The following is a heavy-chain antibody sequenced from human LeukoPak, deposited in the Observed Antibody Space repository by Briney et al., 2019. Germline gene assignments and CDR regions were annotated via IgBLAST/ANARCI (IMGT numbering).Heavy chain of an antibody. J-gene: IGHJ4*02. CDR2: ISSSSSYI. CDR1: GFTFSSYW. D-gene: IGHD2-21*02. CDR3: ARGSVGGGDCH. V-gene: IGHV3-21*01. Sequence: GGSLRLSCAASGFTFSSYWMSWVRQAPGKGLEWVSSISSSSSYIYYADSVKGRFTISRDNAKNSLYLQMNSLRAEDTAVYYCARGSVGGGDCHWGQGTLVTVSS.